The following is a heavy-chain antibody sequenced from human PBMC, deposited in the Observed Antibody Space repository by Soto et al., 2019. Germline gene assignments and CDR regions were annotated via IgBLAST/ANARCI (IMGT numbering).Heavy chain of an antibody. J-gene: IGHJ1*01. Sequence: ASVQVSCKASGYTFTSYGISWVRQAPGQGLEWMGWISAYNGNTNYAQKLQGRVTMTTDTSTSTAYMELRSLRSDDTALYYCARRYYDSSGSFFFQHWGQGTLVTVSS. CDR1: GYTFTSYG. CDR2: ISAYNGNT. CDR3: ARRYYDSSGSFFFQH. V-gene: IGHV1-18*01. D-gene: IGHD3-22*01.